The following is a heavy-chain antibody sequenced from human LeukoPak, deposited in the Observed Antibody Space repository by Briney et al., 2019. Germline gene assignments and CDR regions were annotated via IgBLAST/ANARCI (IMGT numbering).Heavy chain of an antibody. CDR2: ISGSGGST. D-gene: IGHD6-19*01. J-gene: IGHJ4*02. V-gene: IGHV3-23*01. CDR1: GFTFSSYA. CDR3: AKDLIIAVTGQYFDY. Sequence: GGSLRLSCAASGFTFSSYAMGWVRQAPGKGLEWVSVISGSGGSTFYADSVKGRFTISRDNSKNTLYLQMNSLRAEDTAVYYCAKDLIIAVTGQYFDYWGQGTLVTVSS.